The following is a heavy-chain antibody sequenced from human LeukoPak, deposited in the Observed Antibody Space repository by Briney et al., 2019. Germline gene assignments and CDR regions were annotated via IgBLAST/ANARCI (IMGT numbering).Heavy chain of an antibody. CDR1: GGSISSGSYY. Sequence: SETLSLTCTVSGGSISSGSYYWSWIRQPAGKGLEWIGRIYTSGSTNYNPSLKSRVTISVDTSKNQFSLKLSSVTAADTAVYYWARRSVVIIPPFYYYYMDVWGKGTTVTVSS. V-gene: IGHV4-61*02. D-gene: IGHD3-3*01. J-gene: IGHJ6*03. CDR2: IYTSGST. CDR3: ARRSVVIIPPFYYYYMDV.